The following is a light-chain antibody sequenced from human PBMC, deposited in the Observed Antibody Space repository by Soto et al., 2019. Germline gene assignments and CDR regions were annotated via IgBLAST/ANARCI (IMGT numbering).Light chain of an antibody. Sequence: QSALSQPASVSGSPGQSITISCTGINSGVVNYEYVSWYQQFPDKAPKLIIYTNNQRPSGVPDRFSGSKSGTSASLAISGLRSEDEADYYCASWDGSLSGHVFGTGTKLTVL. CDR2: TNN. CDR1: NSGVVNYEY. V-gene: IGLV1-47*02. J-gene: IGLJ1*01. CDR3: ASWDGSLSGHV.